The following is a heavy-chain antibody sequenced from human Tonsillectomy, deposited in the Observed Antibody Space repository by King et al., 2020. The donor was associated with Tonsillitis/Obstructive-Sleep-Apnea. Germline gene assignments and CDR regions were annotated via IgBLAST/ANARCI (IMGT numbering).Heavy chain of an antibody. J-gene: IGHJ6*02. CDR1: GFTFSNYG. V-gene: IGHV3-33*01. D-gene: IGHD3-3*01. CDR3: ARDLDFWMVYYYQYYGMDV. Sequence: VQLVESGGGVVQPGRSLRLSCAASGFTFSNYGMYWVRQAPGKGLEWVAVIWYDGSDKYYGDSVKGRFTISRDNSKNTLYLQMNSVRAEDTDVYSCARDLDFWMVYYYQYYGMDVWGQETTVTVSS. CDR2: IWYDGSDK.